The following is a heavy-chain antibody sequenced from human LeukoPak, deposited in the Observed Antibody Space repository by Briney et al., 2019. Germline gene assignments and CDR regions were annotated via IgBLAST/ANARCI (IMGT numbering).Heavy chain of an antibody. Sequence: PGGSLRLSCAASGFTFSTDWMHWVRHTPGKGLVWVSGISSDGRRAIYADSVKGRFTISRDNARNTLYLQVSSLGAEDTAVYYCARDFQFRTPWGHRTPVTVSS. CDR3: ARDFQFRTP. V-gene: IGHV3-74*01. CDR1: GFTFSTDW. J-gene: IGHJ5*02. D-gene: IGHD3-10*01. CDR2: ISSDGRRA.